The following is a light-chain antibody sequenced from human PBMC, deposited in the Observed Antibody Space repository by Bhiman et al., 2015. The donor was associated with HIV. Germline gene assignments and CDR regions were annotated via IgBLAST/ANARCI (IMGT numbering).Light chain of an antibody. CDR1: KLGDKF. J-gene: IGLJ1*01. CDR3: QAWDRTTSCV. Sequence: SYELAQPPSVSVSPGQTASIACSGDKLGDKFVCWYQQKPGQSPLLVIFQDNRRPSGIPERFSGSNSGNTATLTISATQAMDEADYYCQAWDRTTSCVFGTGTKVTVL. V-gene: IGLV3-1*01. CDR2: QDN.